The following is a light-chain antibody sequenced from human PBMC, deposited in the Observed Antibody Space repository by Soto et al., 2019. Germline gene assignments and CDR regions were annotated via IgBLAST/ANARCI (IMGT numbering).Light chain of an antibody. CDR2: AGS. CDR3: QQTDRFTT. Sequence: DIQMTQSPSSVSASVGDRITITCRASQDISRWLAWYQLRPGKAPKLLIYAGSRLQSGVPSRFSGSGSGTEFTLTINSLQPEDFATYYCQQTDRFTTFGHGTKVYIK. CDR1: QDISRW. J-gene: IGKJ3*01. V-gene: IGKV1-12*01.